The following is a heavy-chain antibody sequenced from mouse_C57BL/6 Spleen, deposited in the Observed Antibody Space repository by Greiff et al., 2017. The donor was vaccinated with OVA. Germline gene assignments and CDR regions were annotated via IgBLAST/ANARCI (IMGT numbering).Heavy chain of an antibody. V-gene: IGHV1-69*01. CDR3: ARRRGYAMDY. Sequence: QVQLQQPGAELVMPGASVKLSCKASGYTFTSYWMHWVKQRPGQGLEWIGEIDPSDSYTNYNQKFKGKSTLTVDKSSSTAYMQLSSLTSEDSAVYYCARRRGYAMDYWVQGTSVTVSS. CDR2: IDPSDSYT. CDR1: GYTFTSYW. J-gene: IGHJ4*01.